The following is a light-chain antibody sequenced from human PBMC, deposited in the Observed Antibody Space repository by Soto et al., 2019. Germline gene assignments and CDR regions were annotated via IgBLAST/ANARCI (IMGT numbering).Light chain of an antibody. CDR1: STDADGHDY. CDR2: DVN. CDR3: SSYTASSPFYL. J-gene: IGLJ1*01. V-gene: IGLV2-14*03. Sequence: QSALTQPASVSGSPGQSISISCIGVSTDADGHDYVSWYQQHPGQAPKVVIFDVNNRHSGVYDRFSGSKSGSTASLTISGLPAEDEADYYCSSYTASSPFYLFGTGTKVTVL.